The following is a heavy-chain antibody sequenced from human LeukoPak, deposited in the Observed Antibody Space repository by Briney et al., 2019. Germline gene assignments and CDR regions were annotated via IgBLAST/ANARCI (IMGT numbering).Heavy chain of an antibody. J-gene: IGHJ4*02. D-gene: IGHD5-18*01. CDR3: AKDSGSPWIQLWLRS. V-gene: IGHV3-30*18. Sequence: QPGRSLRLSCAASGFTFSSYGMHWVRQAPGEGLEWVAVKSYDGSNKYYADSVKGRFTISRDNTKNTLYLQMNSLRAEDTAVYYCAKDSGSPWIQLWLRSWGQGTLVTVSS. CDR2: KSYDGSNK. CDR1: GFTFSSYG.